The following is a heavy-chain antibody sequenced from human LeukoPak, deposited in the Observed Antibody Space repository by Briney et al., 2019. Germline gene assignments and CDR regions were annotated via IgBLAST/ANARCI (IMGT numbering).Heavy chain of an antibody. V-gene: IGHV3-30*04. CDR2: ISYDGSNK. D-gene: IGHD5-18*01. Sequence: PGGSLRLSCAASGFTFSSYAMHWVRQAPGKGLEWVAVISYDGSNKYYADSMKGRFTISRDNSKNTLYLQMNSLRAEDTAMYYCAKAVDTAMVTDWGQGTLVTVSS. CDR3: AKAVDTAMVTD. J-gene: IGHJ4*02. CDR1: GFTFSSYA.